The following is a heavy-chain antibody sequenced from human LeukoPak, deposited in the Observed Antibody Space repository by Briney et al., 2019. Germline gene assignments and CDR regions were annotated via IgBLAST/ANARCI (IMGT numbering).Heavy chain of an antibody. D-gene: IGHD3-10*01. J-gene: IGHJ4*02. CDR1: GYTFTSYD. V-gene: IGHV1-8*01. CDR3: ARVWLRVRGVIDY. Sequence: ASVKVSCKASGYTFTSYDINWVRPATGQGREWMVWMNPNRGNTGYAQKFQGRVTMTRNTSISTAYMELSSLRSEDTAVYYCARVWLRVRGVIDYWGQGTLVTVSS. CDR2: MNPNRGNT.